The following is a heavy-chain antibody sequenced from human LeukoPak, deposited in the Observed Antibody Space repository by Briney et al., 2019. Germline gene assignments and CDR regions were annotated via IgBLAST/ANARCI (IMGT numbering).Heavy chain of an antibody. Sequence: GASVKVSCKASGYTFTGYYMHWVRQAPGQGVEWMGWINPNSGGTNYAQKFQGRVTLTRDTSISTAYMELSSLRSDDTAVYYCARGDVYNDYWGQGTLVTVSS. V-gene: IGHV1-2*02. CDR2: INPNSGGT. CDR3: ARGDVYNDY. D-gene: IGHD5-24*01. J-gene: IGHJ4*02. CDR1: GYTFTGYY.